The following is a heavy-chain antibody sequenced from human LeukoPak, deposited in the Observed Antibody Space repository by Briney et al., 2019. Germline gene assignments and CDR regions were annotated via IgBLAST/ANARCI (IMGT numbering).Heavy chain of an antibody. Sequence: QPGGSLRLSCAASGFTFSSYWMSWVRQAPGKGLEWVANIKQDGSEKYYVDSVKGRFTISRDNAKNSLYLQMNSLRAEDTAVYYCARDPPAVRTNTYAWGQGTLVTVSS. J-gene: IGHJ5*02. CDR1: GFTFSSYW. D-gene: IGHD4/OR15-4a*01. CDR2: IKQDGSEK. CDR3: ARDPPAVRTNTYA. V-gene: IGHV3-7*01.